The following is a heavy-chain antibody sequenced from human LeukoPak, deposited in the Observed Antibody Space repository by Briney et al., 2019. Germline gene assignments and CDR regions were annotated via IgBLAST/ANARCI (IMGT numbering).Heavy chain of an antibody. CDR2: ISGSGGST. CDR1: GFTFSDYY. J-gene: IGHJ4*02. V-gene: IGHV3-23*01. CDR3: AKDYGSGSYPHFDY. Sequence: GGSLRLSCAASGFTFSDYYMSWIRQAPGKGLEWVSAISGSGGSTYYPDSVKGLFTISRDNSKNTLYLQMNSLRAEETAVYYCAKDYGSGSYPHFDYWGQGTLVTVSS. D-gene: IGHD3-10*01.